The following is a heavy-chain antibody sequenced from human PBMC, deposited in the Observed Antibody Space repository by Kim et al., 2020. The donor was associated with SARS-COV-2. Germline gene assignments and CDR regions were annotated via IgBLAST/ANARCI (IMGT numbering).Heavy chain of an antibody. CDR3: ARAQAGLRLPYYYYYYGMDV. CDR1: GGSFSGYY. CDR2: INHSGST. Sequence: SETLSLTCAVYGGSFSGYYWSWIRQPPGKGLEWIGEINHSGSTNYNLSLKSRVTISVDTSKNQFSLKLSSVTAADTAVYYCARAQAGLRLPYYYYYYGMDVWGQGTTVTVSS. V-gene: IGHV4-34*01. J-gene: IGHJ6*02. D-gene: IGHD3-22*01.